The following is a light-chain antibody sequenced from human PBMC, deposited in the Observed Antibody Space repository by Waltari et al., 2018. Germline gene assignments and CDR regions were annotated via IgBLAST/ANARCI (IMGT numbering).Light chain of an antibody. V-gene: IGKV1-5*03. J-gene: IGKJ1*01. CDR1: QSISTW. CDR2: RAS. Sequence: DIQMTQSPSTLSASVGDRVTITCRASQSISTWLAWFQQKPGKAPKVLIYRASSLQSGVPLRFSGSGSGREFTLTITSLQPDDFATYYCQYYNNYPWAFCQGSKVEIK. CDR3: QYYNNYPWA.